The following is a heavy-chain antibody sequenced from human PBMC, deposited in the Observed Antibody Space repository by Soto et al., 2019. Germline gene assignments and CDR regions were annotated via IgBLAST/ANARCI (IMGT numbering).Heavy chain of an antibody. CDR2: ISSSGSDT. J-gene: IGHJ4*02. Sequence: PGGSLRLSCAASGFTFSDYQMSWIRQAPGKGLEWVSYISSSGSDTNYADSVKGRFTISRDNAKKSLYLQVNSLRAEDTAIYYCAGEPPATTRGQNFFDFWGQGTLVTVSS. D-gene: IGHD1-7*01. CDR3: AGEPPATTRGQNFFDF. V-gene: IGHV3-11*06. CDR1: GFTFSDYQ.